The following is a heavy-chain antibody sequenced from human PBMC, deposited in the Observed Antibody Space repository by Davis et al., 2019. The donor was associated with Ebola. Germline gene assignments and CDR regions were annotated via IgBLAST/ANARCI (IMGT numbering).Heavy chain of an antibody. Sequence: TLSLTCTVSGGSISSYYWSWIRQPPGKALEWLALIYWNDDKRYSPSLKSRLTITKDTSKNQVVLTMTNMDPVDTATYYCAHVYDYVWGSYRPNWFDPWGQGTLVTVSS. CDR1: GGSISSYYW. D-gene: IGHD3-16*02. CDR2: IYWNDDK. J-gene: IGHJ5*02. V-gene: IGHV2-5*01. CDR3: AHVYDYVWGSYRPNWFDP.